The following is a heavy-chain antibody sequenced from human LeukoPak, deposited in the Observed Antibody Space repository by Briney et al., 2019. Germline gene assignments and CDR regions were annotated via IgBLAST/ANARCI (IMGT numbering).Heavy chain of an antibody. CDR3: VKSAYSYGANWFDP. Sequence: VGSLRLSCAASGFAFSNYAMHCVRQAPGKGLEYVSAINSNGDSTYYAHSVKGRFIIYSDNSQHSLSLHMGSLRAEDTAVYYCVKSAYSYGANWFDPWGQGTLVTVSS. V-gene: IGHV3-64D*06. D-gene: IGHD5-18*01. CDR1: GFAFSNYA. CDR2: INSNGDST. J-gene: IGHJ5*02.